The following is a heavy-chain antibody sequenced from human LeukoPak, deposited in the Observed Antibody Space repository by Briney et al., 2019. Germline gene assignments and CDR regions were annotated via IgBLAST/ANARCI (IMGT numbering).Heavy chain of an antibody. D-gene: IGHD3-10*01. CDR2: MNPNSGNT. Sequence: ASVKVSCKASGYTFTSYDINWVRQATGRGLEWMGWMNPNSGNTGYAQKFQGRVTMTRNTSISTAYMELSSLRSEDTAVYYCARGPTGRGSGKFDPWGQGTLVTVSS. V-gene: IGHV1-8*01. CDR3: ARGPTGRGSGKFDP. CDR1: GYTFTSYD. J-gene: IGHJ5*02.